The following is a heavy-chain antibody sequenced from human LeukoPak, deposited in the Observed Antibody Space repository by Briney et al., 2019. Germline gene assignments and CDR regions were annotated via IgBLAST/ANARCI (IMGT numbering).Heavy chain of an antibody. Sequence: SVKVSCKASGGTFSSYAISWVRQAPGQGLEWMGGIIPIFGTANYAQKFQGRVTITADESTSTAYMELSSLRAEDTAVYYCARGYSSSSLPDYWGQGTLVTVSS. CDR2: IIPIFGTA. J-gene: IGHJ4*02. D-gene: IGHD6-13*01. V-gene: IGHV1-69*13. CDR3: ARGYSSSSLPDY. CDR1: GGTFSSYA.